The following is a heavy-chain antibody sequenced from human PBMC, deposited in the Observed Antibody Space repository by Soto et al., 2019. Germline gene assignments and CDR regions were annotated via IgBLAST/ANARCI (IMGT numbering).Heavy chain of an antibody. V-gene: IGHV4-4*02. Sequence: SETLSLTCVVSGTSISSTYWWTWVRQAPGKGLEWIGEIYHSGTTNYNPSLKSRVTISVDKSNNQFSLTLTSVTAAGTAVYFCARTGKFYYYDTTGLPFDPWGPGILVTVSS. D-gene: IGHD3-22*01. CDR3: ARTGKFYYYDTTGLPFDP. CDR1: GTSISSTYW. J-gene: IGHJ5*02. CDR2: IYHSGTT.